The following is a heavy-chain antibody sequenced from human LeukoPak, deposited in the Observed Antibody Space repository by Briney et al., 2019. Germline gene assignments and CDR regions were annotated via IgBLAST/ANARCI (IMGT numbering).Heavy chain of an antibody. J-gene: IGHJ3*02. CDR3: TTDAYSIAAAGKDAFDI. D-gene: IGHD6-13*01. V-gene: IGHV3-15*01. CDR1: GFTFSNAW. CDR2: IKSKTDGGTT. Sequence: GSLRLSCAASGFTFSNAWMSWVRQAPGKGLEWVGRIKSKTDGGTTDYAAPVKGRFTISRDDSENTLYLQMNSLKTEDTAVYYCTTDAYSIAAAGKDAFDIWGQGTMVTVSS.